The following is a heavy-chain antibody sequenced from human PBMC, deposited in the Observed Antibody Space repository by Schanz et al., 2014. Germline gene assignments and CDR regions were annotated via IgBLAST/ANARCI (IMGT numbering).Heavy chain of an antibody. D-gene: IGHD3-10*01. J-gene: IGHJ4*02. CDR2: ISGSGGST. Sequence: EVQLLESGGGLVQPGGSLRLSCAASGFIFGSSVMAWVRQAPGKGLEWVSAISGSGGSTYYADSVKGRFTISRDNSKNSLYLQMNSLRAEDTAVYYCARIGGSVFDYWAQGTLVNVSS. V-gene: IGHV3-23*01. CDR3: ARIGGSVFDY. CDR1: GFIFGSSV.